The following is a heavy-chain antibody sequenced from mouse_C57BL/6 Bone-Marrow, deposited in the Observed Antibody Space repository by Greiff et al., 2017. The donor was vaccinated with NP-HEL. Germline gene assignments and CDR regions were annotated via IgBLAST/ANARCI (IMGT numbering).Heavy chain of an antibody. CDR2: IRSKSNNYAT. V-gene: IGHV10-1*01. CDR1: GFSFNTYA. Sequence: EVQLVESGGGLVQPKGSLKLSCAASGFSFNTYAMNWVRQAPGKGLEWVARIRSKSNNYATYYADSVKDRFTISRDDSESMLYLQMNNLKTEDTAMYYCVRHAFMGYFDVWGTGTTVTVSS. D-gene: IGHD1-1*01. J-gene: IGHJ1*03. CDR3: VRHAFMGYFDV.